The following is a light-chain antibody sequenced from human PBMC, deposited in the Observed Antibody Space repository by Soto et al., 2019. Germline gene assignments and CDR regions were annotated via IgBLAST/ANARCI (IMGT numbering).Light chain of an antibody. Sequence: DIQLTQSPFFLSASVGDRVTITCRASQGIRSYLAWYQQRPGKAPELLIYGASTLRTGVASRFSGSGSGTEFTLPISSLQPADFATYFCQQLNIFPPLYTFGPGTKVDIK. J-gene: IGKJ3*01. CDR3: QQLNIFPPLYT. CDR1: QGIRSY. CDR2: GAS. V-gene: IGKV1-9*01.